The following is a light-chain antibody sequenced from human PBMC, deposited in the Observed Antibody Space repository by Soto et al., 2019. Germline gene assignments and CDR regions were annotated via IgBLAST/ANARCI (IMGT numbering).Light chain of an antibody. V-gene: IGLV1-44*01. J-gene: IGLJ2*01. CDR2: GND. Sequence: QSVLTQPPSASLTPGQRVTISCSGSSSNIGTYAVNWYQHFPGAAPKLLIGGNDQRPSGVPDRISGSKSGTSASLAISGLQSEDEADYYCAAWDDSLSGWVFGGGTKVTVL. CDR3: AAWDDSLSGWV. CDR1: SSNIGTYA.